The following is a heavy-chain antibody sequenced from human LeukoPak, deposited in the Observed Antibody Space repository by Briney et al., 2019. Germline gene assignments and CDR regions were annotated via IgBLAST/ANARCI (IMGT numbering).Heavy chain of an antibody. D-gene: IGHD2-2*01. CDR2: FDPEDGET. CDR1: GYTLTELS. CDR3: ATDRSNQLLWWFDP. Sequence: ASVKVSSKVSGYTLTELSMHWVRQAPGKGLEWMGGFDPEDGETIYAQKFQGRVTMTEDTSTDTAYMELSSLRSEDTAVYYCATDRSNQLLWWFDPWGQGTLVTVSS. J-gene: IGHJ5*02. V-gene: IGHV1-24*01.